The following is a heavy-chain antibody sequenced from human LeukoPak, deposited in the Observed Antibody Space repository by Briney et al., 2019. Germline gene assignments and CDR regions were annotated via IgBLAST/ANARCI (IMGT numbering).Heavy chain of an antibody. V-gene: IGHV3-23*01. CDR2: ISGSGGST. D-gene: IGHD3-3*01. J-gene: IGHJ4*02. CDR1: GFTFSSYA. Sequence: PGGSLRLSCAASGFTFSSYAMSWVRQAPGKGLEWVSAISGSGGSTYYADSVKGRFTISRDNSKNTMYLQMNSLRAEDTAVYYCAKVLRFLEWLPPFDYWGQGTLVTVSS. CDR3: AKVLRFLEWLPPFDY.